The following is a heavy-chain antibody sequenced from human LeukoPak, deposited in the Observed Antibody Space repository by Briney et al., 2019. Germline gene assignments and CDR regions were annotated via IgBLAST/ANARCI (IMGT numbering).Heavy chain of an antibody. CDR1: GYTFTSSY. CDR3: ATYSGSYVGLDY. J-gene: IGHJ4*02. D-gene: IGHD1-26*01. V-gene: IGHV1-46*01. CDR2: INPSGGST. Sequence: ASVNVSCKASGYTFTSSYMHWVRQAPGQGLEWMGIINPSGGSTSYAQKFQGRVTMTRDTSTSTVYMELSSLRSEDTAVYYCATYSGSYVGLDYWGQGTLVTVSS.